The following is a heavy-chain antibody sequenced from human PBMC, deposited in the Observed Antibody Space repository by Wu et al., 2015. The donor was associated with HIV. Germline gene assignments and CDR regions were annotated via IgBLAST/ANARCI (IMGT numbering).Heavy chain of an antibody. CDR3: ARASVGLYYDSSGLDY. CDR1: GYTFTDYY. Sequence: QVQLVQSGAEVKKPGASVKVSCQASGYTFTDYYIHWLRQAPGQGLEWMGWMNPNSGNTGYAQKFQGRVTMTRNTSISTAYMELSSLRSEDTAVYYCARASVGLYYDSSGLDYWGQGTLVTVSS. CDR2: MNPNSGNT. V-gene: IGHV1-8*02. D-gene: IGHD3-22*01. J-gene: IGHJ4*02.